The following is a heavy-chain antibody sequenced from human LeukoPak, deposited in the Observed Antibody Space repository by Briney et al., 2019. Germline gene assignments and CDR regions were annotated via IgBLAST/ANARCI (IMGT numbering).Heavy chain of an antibody. Sequence: ISAYNGNTNYAQKLQGRVTMTTDTSTSTAYMELRSLRSDDTAVYYCARGPLHYDFWSGYDYWGQGTLVTVSS. V-gene: IGHV1-18*01. CDR3: ARGPLHYDFWSGYDY. CDR2: ISAYNGNT. D-gene: IGHD3-3*01. J-gene: IGHJ4*02.